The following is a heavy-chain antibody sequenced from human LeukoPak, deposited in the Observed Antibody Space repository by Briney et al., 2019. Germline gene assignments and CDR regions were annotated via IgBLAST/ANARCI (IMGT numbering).Heavy chain of an antibody. CDR1: GGSISSGDYY. CDR3: ARDNRVTDPYGMDV. D-gene: IGHD4-11*01. J-gene: IGHJ6*02. V-gene: IGHV4-30-4*01. Sequence: PSQTLSLTCTVSGGSISSGDYYWSWIRQPPGKGLEWIGYIYYSGSTYYKSSLKSRVNISVDTSKNQFSLKLSSVTAADTAVYYCARDNRVTDPYGMDVWGQGTTVTVSS. CDR2: IYYSGST.